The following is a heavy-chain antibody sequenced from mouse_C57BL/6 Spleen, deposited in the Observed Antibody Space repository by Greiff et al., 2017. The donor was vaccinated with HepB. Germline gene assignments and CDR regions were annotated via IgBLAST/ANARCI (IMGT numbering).Heavy chain of an antibody. CDR3: ARSPLYDGYPYYFDY. CDR1: GFNIKNTY. J-gene: IGHJ2*01. Sequence: EVKLQESVAELVRPGASVKLSCTASGFNIKNTYMHWVKQRPEQGLEWIGRIDPANGNTKYAPKFQGKATITADTSSNTAYLQLSSLTSEDTAIYYCARSPLYDGYPYYFDYWGQGTTLTVSS. D-gene: IGHD2-3*01. CDR2: IDPANGNT. V-gene: IGHV14-3*01.